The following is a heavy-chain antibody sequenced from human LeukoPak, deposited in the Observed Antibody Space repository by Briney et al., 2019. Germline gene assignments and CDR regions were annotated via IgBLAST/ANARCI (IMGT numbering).Heavy chain of an antibody. V-gene: IGHV5-51*01. CDR2: IYPGDSDT. D-gene: IGHD4-17*01. CDR1: AHTFASYW. Sequence: GESLKISCKTSAHTFASYWIGWVRQMPGKGLEWMGIIYPGDSDTRNSPSFQGQVTISADKSISTAYLQWSSLKASDTAMYYCARHPDYGDYASFIDSWGQGTLVTVSS. CDR3: ARHPDYGDYASFIDS. J-gene: IGHJ4*02.